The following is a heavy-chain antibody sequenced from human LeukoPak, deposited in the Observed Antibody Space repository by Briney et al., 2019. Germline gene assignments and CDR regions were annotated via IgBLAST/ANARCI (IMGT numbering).Heavy chain of an antibody. V-gene: IGHV4-59*01. Sequence: SETLSLTCTVSGGSNSRYYGSGIPHPPGKRGEWSGYIYYSVSTNDNPSLTSRVTISVDQSKNQFSLKLSSVTAADTAVYYCASQQVVRRPTKAFDIWGQGTMVTVSS. CDR2: IYYSVST. D-gene: IGHD6-13*01. CDR1: GGSNSRYY. CDR3: ASQQVVRRPTKAFDI. J-gene: IGHJ3*02.